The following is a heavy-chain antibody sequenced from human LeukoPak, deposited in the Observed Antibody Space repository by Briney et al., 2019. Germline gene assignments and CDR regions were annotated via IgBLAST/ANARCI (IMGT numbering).Heavy chain of an antibody. CDR3: ASEIRLHSLDY. D-gene: IGHD5-24*01. Sequence: ASVKVSCMASGYTFTGYYIHWVRQAPGQGLEWMGWIYPYSGDTNYAQNFQGRVTMTRDTSISTAYMELSRLRSDDTAVYYCASEIRLHSLDYWGQGTLVTVSS. CDR2: IYPYSGDT. V-gene: IGHV1-2*02. CDR1: GYTFTGYY. J-gene: IGHJ4*02.